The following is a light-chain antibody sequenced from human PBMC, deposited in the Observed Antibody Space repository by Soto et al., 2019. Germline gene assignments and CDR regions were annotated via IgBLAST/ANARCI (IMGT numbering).Light chain of an antibody. CDR1: QSISSW. CDR3: QQYNIFPT. J-gene: IGKJ1*01. Sequence: DIQMTQSPSTLSASVGDRVTITCRASQSISSWLAWYQQKPGKAPKLLIYKASSLESGVPSRFSGSGSGTEFTLTSSSLQPDDFATYYCQQYNIFPTFGQGTKVEIK. CDR2: KAS. V-gene: IGKV1-5*03.